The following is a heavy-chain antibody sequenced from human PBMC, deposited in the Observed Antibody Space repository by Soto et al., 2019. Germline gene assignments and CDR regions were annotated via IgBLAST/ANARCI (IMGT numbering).Heavy chain of an antibody. D-gene: IGHD5-18*01. Sequence: GESLKISCKGSGYSFTSYWISWVRQMPGKGLEWMGRIDPSDSYTNYSPSFQGHVTISADKSISTAYLQWSSLKASDTAMYYCARREYRYGYDYYYSMDVWGQGTTVTVSS. CDR3: ARREYRYGYDYYYSMDV. V-gene: IGHV5-10-1*01. J-gene: IGHJ6*02. CDR2: IDPSDSYT. CDR1: GYSFTSYW.